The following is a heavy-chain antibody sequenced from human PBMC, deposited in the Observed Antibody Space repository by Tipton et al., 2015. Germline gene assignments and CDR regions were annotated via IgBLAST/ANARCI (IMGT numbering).Heavy chain of an antibody. J-gene: IGHJ5*02. CDR2: ISGYNGNT. Sequence: VQLVQSGAEVKKPGASVKVSCKTSGYAFTTYGISWVRQAPGQGLEWMGWISGYNGNTNYAQKLQGRVTMTTDTTTSTAYMELRRLRSDDTAVYYCARGQSTHFFDPWGQGTLVTVSS. D-gene: IGHD4-11*01. CDR1: GYAFTTYG. V-gene: IGHV1-18*01. CDR3: ARGQSTHFFDP.